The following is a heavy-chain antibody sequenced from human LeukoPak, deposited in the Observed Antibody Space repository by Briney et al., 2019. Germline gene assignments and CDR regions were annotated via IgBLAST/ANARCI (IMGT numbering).Heavy chain of an antibody. D-gene: IGHD1-1*01. CDR2: IKQDGSEI. V-gene: IGHV3-7*04. Sequence: GGSLRLSCAASGFTFSHYSMNWVRQAPGKGLEWVANIKQDGSEIYYVDSVKGRFTISRDNAKNSLFLQMNSLRGEDSAVYHCARSGPPYGLDIWGQGTMVTVSS. J-gene: IGHJ3*02. CDR3: ARSGPPYGLDI. CDR1: GFTFSHYS.